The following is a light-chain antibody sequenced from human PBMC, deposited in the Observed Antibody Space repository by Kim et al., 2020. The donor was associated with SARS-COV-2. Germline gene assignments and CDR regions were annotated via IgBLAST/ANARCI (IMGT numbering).Light chain of an antibody. CDR3: QKYDSSPPCT. Sequence: EIVLTQSPGTLSLSPGERVTLSCRASQSIARNYLAWYQQKHGQAPRLLIYGASSRATGIPDRFSGSGSGTGFTLTITRVEPEDFAVYYCQKYDSSPPCTFGQGTKLEI. J-gene: IGKJ2*02. V-gene: IGKV3-20*01. CDR2: GAS. CDR1: QSIARNY.